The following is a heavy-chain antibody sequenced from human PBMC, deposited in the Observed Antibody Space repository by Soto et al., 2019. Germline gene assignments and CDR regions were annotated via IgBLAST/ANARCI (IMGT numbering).Heavy chain of an antibody. CDR1: GFTFSSYA. J-gene: IGHJ4*02. CDR2: ISYDGSNK. V-gene: IGHV3-30-3*01. CDR3: ARAGGITGTLYR. D-gene: IGHD1-20*01. Sequence: TGGSLRLSCAASGFTFSSYAMHWVRQAPGKGLEWVAVISYDGSNKYYADSVKGRFTISRDNSKNTLYLQMNSLRAEDTAVYYCARAGGITGTLYRWGQGTLVTVSS.